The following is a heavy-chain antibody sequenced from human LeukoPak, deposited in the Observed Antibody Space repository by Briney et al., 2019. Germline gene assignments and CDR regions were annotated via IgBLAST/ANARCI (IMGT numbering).Heavy chain of an antibody. J-gene: IGHJ5*02. CDR2: IYYSGST. V-gene: IGHV4-59*01. D-gene: IGHD2-15*01. CDR3: ARDRGYCSGGSCYRWFDP. CDR1: GGSISSYY. Sequence: TSETLSLTCTVSGGSISSYYWSWIRQPPGKRLEWIGHIYYSGSTNYNPSLKSRVTISVDTSKNQFSLKLSSVTAADTAVYYCARDRGYCSGGSCYRWFDPWGQGTLVTVSS.